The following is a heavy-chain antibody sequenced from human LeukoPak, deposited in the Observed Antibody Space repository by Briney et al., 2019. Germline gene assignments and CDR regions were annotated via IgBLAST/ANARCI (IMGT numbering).Heavy chain of an antibody. CDR2: ISYDGSNK. CDR3: AKATLGGPYYYYGMDV. Sequence: GGSLRLSCAASGFTFSSYGMHWVRQAPGKGLEWVAVISYDGSNKYYADSVKGRFTISRDNSKNTLYLPMNSLRAEDTAVYYCAKATLGGPYYYYGMDVWGQGTTVTVSS. D-gene: IGHD4-23*01. V-gene: IGHV3-30*18. CDR1: GFTFSSYG. J-gene: IGHJ6*02.